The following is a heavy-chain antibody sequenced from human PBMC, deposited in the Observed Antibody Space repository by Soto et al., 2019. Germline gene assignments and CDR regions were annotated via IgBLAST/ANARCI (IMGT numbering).Heavy chain of an antibody. CDR2: IYYSGST. CDR3: ARQRCSGGSCPFDY. Sequence: SETLPLTCTVSGGSISSSSYYWSWIRQPPGKGLEWIGSIYYSGSTYYNPSLKSRVTISVDTSKNQFSLKLSSVTAADTAVYYCARQRCSGGSCPFDYWGQGTLVTVSS. V-gene: IGHV4-39*01. D-gene: IGHD2-15*01. J-gene: IGHJ4*02. CDR1: GGSISSSSYY.